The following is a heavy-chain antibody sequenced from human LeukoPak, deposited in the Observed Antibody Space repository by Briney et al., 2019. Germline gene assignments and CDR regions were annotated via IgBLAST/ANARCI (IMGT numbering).Heavy chain of an antibody. D-gene: IGHD2-2*02. V-gene: IGHV4-61*02. J-gene: IGHJ3*02. Sequence: SQTLSLTCTVSGGSISSGSYYWSWIRQPARKGLEWIGRIYTSGSTNYNPSLKSRVTISVDTSKNQFSLKLSSVTAADTAVYYCARATHNRYCSSTSCYTFSFNDAFDIWGQGTMVTVSS. CDR1: GGSISSGSYY. CDR3: ARATHNRYCSSTSCYTFSFNDAFDI. CDR2: IYTSGST.